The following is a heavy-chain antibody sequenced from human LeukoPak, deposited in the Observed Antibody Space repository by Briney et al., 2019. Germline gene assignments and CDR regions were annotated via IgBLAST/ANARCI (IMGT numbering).Heavy chain of an antibody. J-gene: IGHJ4*02. Sequence: GGSLRLSCAASGFTFSSYEMNWVRQAPGKGLEWVSYISSSGSTIYYADSVKGRFTISRDNAKNSLYLQMNSLRAEDTAVYYCARVGVVLSDYWGQGTLVTVSS. CDR2: ISSSGSTI. CDR3: ARVGVVLSDY. D-gene: IGHD3-3*01. V-gene: IGHV3-48*03. CDR1: GFTFSSYE.